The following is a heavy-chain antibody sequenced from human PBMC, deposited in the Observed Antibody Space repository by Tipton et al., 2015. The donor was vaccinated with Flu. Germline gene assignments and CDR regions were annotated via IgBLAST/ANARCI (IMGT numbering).Heavy chain of an antibody. D-gene: IGHD2-21*01. V-gene: IGHV3-49*01. CDR2: TRSKAFGATT. CDR1: GFNFDDYG. Sequence: SLIHSCKASGFNFDDYGMSWFRRAPGKGLEWISFTRSKAFGATTEYTASVKGRFSTSTDDSKTIAYLQMNSLKTEDTAVYYCGRGRGVYCGGDRCYSCYYEYWGQGTLVTVSS. CDR3: GRGRGVYCGGDRCYSCYYEY. J-gene: IGHJ4*02.